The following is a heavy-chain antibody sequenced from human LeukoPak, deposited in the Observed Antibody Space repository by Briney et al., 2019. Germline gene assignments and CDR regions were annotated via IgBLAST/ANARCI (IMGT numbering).Heavy chain of an antibody. CDR3: ARDFQSYGSGSYDY. CDR1: GFTFSSYE. D-gene: IGHD3-10*01. J-gene: IGHJ4*02. Sequence: PGGSLRLSCAASGFTFSSYEMNWVRQAPGKGLEWVSYISSSGSTIYYADSVKGRFTISRDDAKNSLYLQMNSLRAEDTAVYYCARDFQSYGSGSYDYWGQGTLVTVSS. CDR2: ISSSGSTI. V-gene: IGHV3-48*03.